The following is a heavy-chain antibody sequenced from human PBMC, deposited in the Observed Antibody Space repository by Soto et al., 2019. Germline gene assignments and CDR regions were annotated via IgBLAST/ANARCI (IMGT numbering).Heavy chain of an antibody. D-gene: IGHD6-19*01. J-gene: IGHJ5*02. CDR1: GGSISSGDYY. CDR2: IYYSGST. CDR3: ARTGYSSGWYTEAYNWFDP. V-gene: IGHV4-30-4*01. Sequence: SETLSLTCTVSGGSISSGDYYWSWIRQPPGKGLEWIGYIYYSGSTYYNPSLKSRVTISVDTSKNQFSLKLSSVTAADTAVYYCARTGYSSGWYTEAYNWFDPWGQGTLVTVSS.